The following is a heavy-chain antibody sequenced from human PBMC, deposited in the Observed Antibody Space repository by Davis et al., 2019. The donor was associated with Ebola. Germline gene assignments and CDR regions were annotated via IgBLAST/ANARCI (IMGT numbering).Heavy chain of an antibody. J-gene: IGHJ5*02. CDR3: ARGAYSSSWSNWFDP. CDR1: GGTFSSYT. CDR2: IIPILGIA. D-gene: IGHD6-13*01. V-gene: IGHV1-69*02. Sequence: SVKVSCKASGGTFSSYTISWVRQAPGQGLEWMGRIIPILGIANYAQKFQGRVTITADKSTSTAYMELSSLRSEDTAVYYCARGAYSSSWSNWFDPWGQGTLVTVSS.